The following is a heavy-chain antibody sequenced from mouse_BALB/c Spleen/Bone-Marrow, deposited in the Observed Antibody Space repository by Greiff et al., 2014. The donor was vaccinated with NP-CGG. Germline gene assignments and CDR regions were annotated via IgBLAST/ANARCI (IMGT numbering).Heavy chain of an antibody. J-gene: IGHJ3*01. CDR2: IDPGNGNT. V-gene: IGHV14-3*02. D-gene: IGHD2-13*01. CDR3: VRSAGEVNN. Sequence: EVLLVESGAELVKPGASVKLSCTASGFNIKDAYMHWMKQRPEQGLEWIGRIDPGNGNTQYDPKFQGKATITADTSSNTAYLHLISLAAEDTANYYCVRSAGEVNNWGQGTLVTVSA. CDR1: GFNIKDAY.